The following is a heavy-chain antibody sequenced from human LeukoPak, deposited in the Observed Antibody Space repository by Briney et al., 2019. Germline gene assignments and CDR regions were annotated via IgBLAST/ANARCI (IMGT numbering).Heavy chain of an antibody. CDR2: IWCDGSNK. V-gene: IGHV3-33*06. D-gene: IGHD6-19*01. J-gene: IGHJ4*02. Sequence: HPGRPLRLSCEASGFTFSNYGMHWVRQAPGKGLEWVAVIWCDGSNKYYADSVKGRFTISRDNSKNTLYLQMNSLRAEDTAVYYCAKGEVSSGWPTPFDYWGQGTLVTVSS. CDR3: AKGEVSSGWPTPFDY. CDR1: GFTFSNYG.